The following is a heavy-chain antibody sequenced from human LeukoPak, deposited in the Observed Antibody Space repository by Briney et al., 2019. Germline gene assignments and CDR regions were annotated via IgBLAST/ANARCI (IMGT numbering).Heavy chain of an antibody. CDR3: VRAYHPGGWFDP. Sequence: GGSLRLSCAASGFTFSDYYMSWVRQAPGKGLEWVSVIYSGGSTYYADSVKGRFTISRDNAKDSLYLQMNSLTAEDTAIYYCVRAYHPGGWFDPWGQGTLVTVSS. J-gene: IGHJ5*02. V-gene: IGHV3-66*01. CDR1: GFTFSDYY. D-gene: IGHD2-21*01. CDR2: IYSGGST.